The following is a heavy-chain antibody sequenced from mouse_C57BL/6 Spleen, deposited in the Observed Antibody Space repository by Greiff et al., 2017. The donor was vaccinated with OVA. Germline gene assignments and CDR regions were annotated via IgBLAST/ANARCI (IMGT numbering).Heavy chain of an antibody. V-gene: IGHV5-6*01. CDR1: GFTFSSYG. Sequence: EVQVVESGGDLVKPGGSLKLSCAASGFTFSSYGMSWVRQTPDKRLEWVATISSGGSYTYYPDSVKGRFTISRDNAKNTLYLQMSSLRSEETAMYYCARGDSYFDYWGQGTTLTVSS. CDR3: ARGDSYFDY. J-gene: IGHJ2*01. CDR2: ISSGGSYT.